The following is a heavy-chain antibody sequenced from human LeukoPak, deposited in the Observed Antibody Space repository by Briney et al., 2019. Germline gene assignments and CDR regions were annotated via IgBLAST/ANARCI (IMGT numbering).Heavy chain of an antibody. CDR1: GFTFSTCA. CDR2: ISGGGRST. V-gene: IGHV3-23*01. Sequence: GGSLRLSCAASGFTFSTCAMSWVRQAPGKGLEWVSTISGGGRSTDYADSVKGLFTISRDNSKNTLYLQMNSLRAEDTAVCYCARERYFDYWGQGTLVTVSS. CDR3: ARERYFDY. J-gene: IGHJ4*02.